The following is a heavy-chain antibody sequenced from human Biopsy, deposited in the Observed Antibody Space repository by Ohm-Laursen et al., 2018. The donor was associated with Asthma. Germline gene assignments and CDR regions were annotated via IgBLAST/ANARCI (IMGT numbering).Heavy chain of an antibody. V-gene: IGHV3-11*01. J-gene: IGHJ4*02. CDR1: TSGGYY. CDR2: INGKSNSI. Sequence: TSGGYYWTWIRQHPGKGLEWISYINGKSNSIEYADSVKGRFTISRDNAKNSLYLQMNSLRAEDTAVYYCARDSYSSGLYDDFESWGQGTLVTVSS. D-gene: IGHD6-19*01. CDR3: ARDSYSSGLYDDFES.